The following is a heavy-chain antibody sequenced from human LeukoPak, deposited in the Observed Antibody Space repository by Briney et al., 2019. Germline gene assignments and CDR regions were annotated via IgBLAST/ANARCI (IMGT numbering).Heavy chain of an antibody. CDR2: ISSGGSDI. CDR1: GFTFSTYG. D-gene: IGHD4-17*01. Sequence: PGGSLRLSCAASGFTFSTYGMHWVRQAPGKGLEWISYISSGGSDINYADSVKGRFTIFRDNPKNSLYLQMNSLRAEDTAVYYCARGTKNDYGDYGPDYWGQGTLVTVSS. V-gene: IGHV3-21*05. CDR3: ARGTKNDYGDYGPDY. J-gene: IGHJ4*02.